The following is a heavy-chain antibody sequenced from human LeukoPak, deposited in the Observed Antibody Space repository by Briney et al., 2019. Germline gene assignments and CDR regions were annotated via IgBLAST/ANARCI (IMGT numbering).Heavy chain of an antibody. CDR3: ARDPLSTNDFDI. D-gene: IGHD1-1*01. V-gene: IGHV4-59*01. CDR1: GVSITNSY. CDR2: INYSGST. Sequence: SETLSLTCTVSGVSITNSYWNWIRQSPGKGLEWIGYINYSGSTNYNPSLKSRVTISVDTSKNQFSLKLSSVTAADTAMYFCARDPLSTNDFDIWGQGTMVTVSS. J-gene: IGHJ3*02.